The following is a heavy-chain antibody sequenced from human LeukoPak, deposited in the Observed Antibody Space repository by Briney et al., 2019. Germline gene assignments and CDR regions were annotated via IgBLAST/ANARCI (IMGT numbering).Heavy chain of an antibody. CDR2: IKQDGSEK. D-gene: IGHD6-19*01. Sequence: GGSLRLSCAASGFTFSNYWMSWVRQAPGKGLEWVANIKQDGSEKYYVDSVKGRFTISRDNAKNSLYLQMNSLRAEDMALYYCAKGAIAVAGPGGAFDIWGQGTMVTVSS. CDR3: AKGAIAVAGPGGAFDI. CDR1: GFTFSNYW. V-gene: IGHV3-7*03. J-gene: IGHJ3*02.